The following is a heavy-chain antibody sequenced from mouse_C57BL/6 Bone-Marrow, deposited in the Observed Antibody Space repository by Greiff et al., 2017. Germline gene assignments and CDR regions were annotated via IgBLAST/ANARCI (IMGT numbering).Heavy chain of an antibody. CDR1: GYTFTSYW. V-gene: IGHV1-53*01. CDR3: AKTTPGSSLRFAY. D-gene: IGHD1-1*01. CDR2: INPSNGGT. J-gene: IGHJ3*01. Sequence: VQLQQPGTELVKPGASVKLSCKASGYTFTSYWMHWVKQRPGQGLEWIGNINPSNGGTNYNEKFKSKATLTVDKSSSTAYIQLSSLTSEDSAVYYCAKTTPGSSLRFAYWGQGTLVTVSA.